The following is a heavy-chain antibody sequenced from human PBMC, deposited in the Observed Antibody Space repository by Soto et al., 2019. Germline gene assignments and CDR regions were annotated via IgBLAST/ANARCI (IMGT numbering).Heavy chain of an antibody. V-gene: IGHV1-3*01. J-gene: IGHJ6*03. CDR3: ARDLGYCSSTSCYDYYYYYMDV. D-gene: IGHD2-2*01. Sequence: ASAKDSCQASGHTLTDYTMHWVRQPPGQRLEWMGWINAVNGNTKYSQKVQGRVTITRDTAASTAYMELGSLRSEDTAVYYCARDLGYCSSTSCYDYYYYYMDVWGKGTTVTVSS. CDR1: GHTLTDYT. CDR2: INAVNGNT.